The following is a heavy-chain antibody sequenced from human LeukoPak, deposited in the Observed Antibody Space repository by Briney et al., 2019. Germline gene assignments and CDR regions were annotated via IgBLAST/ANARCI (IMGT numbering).Heavy chain of an antibody. D-gene: IGHD3-9*01. V-gene: IGHV3-21*01. CDR1: GFTFSSYS. Sequence: GGSLRLSCAASGFTFSSYSMNWVRQAPGKGLEWVSSISSSSSYIYYADSVKGRFTISRDNAKNSLYLQMNSLRAEDTAVYYCARGILTGYYFYYYYYMDVWGKGTTVTVSS. CDR3: ARGILTGYYFYYYYYMDV. CDR2: ISSSSSYI. J-gene: IGHJ6*03.